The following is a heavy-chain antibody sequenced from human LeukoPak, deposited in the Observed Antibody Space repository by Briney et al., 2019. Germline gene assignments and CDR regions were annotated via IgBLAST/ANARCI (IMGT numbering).Heavy chain of an antibody. J-gene: IGHJ4*02. Sequence: GESLKISCKGSGYSFSTYWIGWVRQMPGKGLEWMGIIYPGDSDIRYSPSFQGQVTISADKSISTAYLHWSSLKASDTAMYYCARREDNGSLDYWGQGTLVTVSS. V-gene: IGHV5-51*01. D-gene: IGHD1-14*01. CDR2: IYPGDSDI. CDR1: GYSFSTYW. CDR3: ARREDNGSLDY.